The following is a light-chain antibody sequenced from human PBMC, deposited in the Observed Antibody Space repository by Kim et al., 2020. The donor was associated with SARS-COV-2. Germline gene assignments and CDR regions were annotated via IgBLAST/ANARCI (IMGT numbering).Light chain of an antibody. Sequence: DIQMTQSPSSLSASVGDRVTITCRASQIMSTYLNWYQLKPGKAPKLLIYAASSLQSGVPSRFSGSGSGTDFTLTISSLQPEDFATYYCQQSYSSPYTFGRGTKLEI. J-gene: IGKJ2*01. CDR1: QIMSTY. V-gene: IGKV1-39*01. CDR2: AAS. CDR3: QQSYSSPYT.